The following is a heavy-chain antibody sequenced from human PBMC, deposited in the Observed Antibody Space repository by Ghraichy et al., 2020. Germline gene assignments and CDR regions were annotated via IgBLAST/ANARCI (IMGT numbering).Heavy chain of an antibody. J-gene: IGHJ4*02. CDR1: GFTFSNHW. CDR3: ASWWEGY. Sequence: GGSLRLSCTASGFTFSNHWMSWVRQAPGKGLEWVANLKPDGNEKFYVDSVKGRFTVSRDNAKNSLYLQMNSLRAEDTAVYYCASWWEGYWGQGALVTVSS. V-gene: IGHV3-7*01. CDR2: LKPDGNEK. D-gene: IGHD1-26*01.